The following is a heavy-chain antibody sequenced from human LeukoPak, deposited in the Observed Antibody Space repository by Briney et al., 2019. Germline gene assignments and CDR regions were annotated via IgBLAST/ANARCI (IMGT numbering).Heavy chain of an antibody. CDR2: ISTSSSYM. V-gene: IGHV3-21*01. J-gene: IGHJ4*02. CDR1: GFSVSSYD. CDR3: ARNRCSGGICYCFDY. Sequence: GESLRLSCAASGFSVSSYDMNWVRQAPGKGLEWVSSISTSSSYMYYEDSVKGRFTISRDNAKNSLYPQVSSLRAEDTAVYYCARNRCSGGICYCFDYWGLGTLVTVSS. D-gene: IGHD2-15*01.